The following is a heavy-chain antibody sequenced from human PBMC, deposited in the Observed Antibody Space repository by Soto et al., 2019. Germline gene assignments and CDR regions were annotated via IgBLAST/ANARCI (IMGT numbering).Heavy chain of an antibody. Sequence: KGLEWVSYISSSSSTIYYADSVKGRFTISRDNAKNSLYLQMNSLRAEDTAVYYCARDYYYDSSGYYRIENSPDDAFDIWGQGTMVTVSS. D-gene: IGHD3-22*01. J-gene: IGHJ3*02. V-gene: IGHV3-48*01. CDR3: ARDYYYDSSGYYRIENSPDDAFDI. CDR2: ISSSSSTI.